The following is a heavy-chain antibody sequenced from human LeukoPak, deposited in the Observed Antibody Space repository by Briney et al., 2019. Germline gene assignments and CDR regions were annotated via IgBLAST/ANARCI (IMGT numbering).Heavy chain of an antibody. CDR1: GGSVSSHY. V-gene: IGHV4-59*02. D-gene: IGHD3-22*01. CDR2: IYNSGST. Sequence: SETLSLTRSVSGGSVSSHYWSWIRQPPGTGLEWIGYIYNSGSTNYNPSLKSRLTISVDTSKNQFSLKMASVTAADTAVYYCASGSTDYYRYFDYWGQGTLVTVSS. CDR3: ASGSTDYYRYFDY. J-gene: IGHJ4*02.